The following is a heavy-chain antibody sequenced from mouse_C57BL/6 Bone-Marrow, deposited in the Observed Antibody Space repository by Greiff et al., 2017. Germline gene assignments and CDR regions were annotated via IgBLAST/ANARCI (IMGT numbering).Heavy chain of an antibody. Sequence: VQLKQSGPELVKPGASVKISCKASGYTFTDYYMNWVKQSHGKSLEWIGDINPNNGGTSYNQKFKGKATLTVDKSSSTAYMELRSLTSEDSAVYYCASIYYGSSYRYYFDYWGQGTTLTVSS. CDR2: INPNNGGT. CDR3: ASIYYGSSYRYYFDY. J-gene: IGHJ2*01. V-gene: IGHV1-26*01. D-gene: IGHD1-1*01. CDR1: GYTFTDYY.